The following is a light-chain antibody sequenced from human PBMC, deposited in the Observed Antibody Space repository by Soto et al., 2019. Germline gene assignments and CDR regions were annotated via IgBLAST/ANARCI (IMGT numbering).Light chain of an antibody. CDR2: RAS. Sequence: DIQMTQSPSTLPASVGDRVTITCRASQSIRSWLAWYQQKPGKAPKLLIYRASRLGNGVPSRFSGSGSGTEFTLTISSLQPDDFATYYCQQYDSSVYTFGQGTKLEIK. CDR3: QQYDSSVYT. V-gene: IGKV1-5*03. CDR1: QSIRSW. J-gene: IGKJ2*01.